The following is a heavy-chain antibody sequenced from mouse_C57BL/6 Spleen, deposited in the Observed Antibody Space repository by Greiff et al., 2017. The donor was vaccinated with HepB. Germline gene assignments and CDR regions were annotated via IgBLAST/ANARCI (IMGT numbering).Heavy chain of an antibody. Sequence: QVQLQQPGAELVMPGASVKLSCKASGYTFTSYWMHWVKQRPGQGLEWIGEIDPSDSYTNYNQKFKGKSTLTVDKSSSTAYMQLSSLTSEDSAVYYGERRAYGSSPGFAYWGQGTLVTVSA. V-gene: IGHV1-69*01. CDR3: ERRAYGSSPGFAY. D-gene: IGHD1-1*01. CDR2: IDPSDSYT. CDR1: GYTFTSYW. J-gene: IGHJ3*01.